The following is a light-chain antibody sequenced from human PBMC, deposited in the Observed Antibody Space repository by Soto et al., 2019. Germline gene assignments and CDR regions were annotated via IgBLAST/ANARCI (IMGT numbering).Light chain of an antibody. V-gene: IGKV3-20*01. J-gene: IGKJ2*01. CDR3: QQYGSSPYT. Sequence: EILLTLSPGTLSLSPGERATLSCRASQSVRNSYLAWYQQKPGQAPRLLIYGASGRATGIPDRFSGSGSGTDFTLTISRLEPEDFAVYYCQQYGSSPYTFGQGTKLEI. CDR2: GAS. CDR1: QSVRNSY.